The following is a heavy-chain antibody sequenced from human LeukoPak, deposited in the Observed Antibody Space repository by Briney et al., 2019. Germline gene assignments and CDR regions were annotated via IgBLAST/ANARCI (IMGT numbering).Heavy chain of an antibody. D-gene: IGHD6-13*01. CDR3: ATEELVEYYFDY. V-gene: IGHV4-59*05. CDR1: GFTFSSYSMN. J-gene: IGHJ4*02. Sequence: GSLRLSCAASGFTFSSYSMNWVHQPPGKGLEWIGSIYYSGSTYYNPSLKSRVTISVDTSKNQFSLKLSSVTAADTAVYYCATEELVEYYFDYWGQGTLVTVSS. CDR2: IYYSGST.